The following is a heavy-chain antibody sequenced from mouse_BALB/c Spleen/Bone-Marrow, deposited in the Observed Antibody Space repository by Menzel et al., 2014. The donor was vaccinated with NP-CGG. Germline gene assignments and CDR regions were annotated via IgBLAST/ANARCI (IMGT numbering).Heavy chain of an antibody. J-gene: IGHJ4*01. CDR1: GFTFSDYY. CDR2: ISNGGGST. D-gene: IGHD3-3*01. Sequence: EVKLVESGGGLVQPGGSLKLSSAPSGFTFSDYYMYWVRQTPEKRLEWVAYISNGGGSTYYPDTVKGRFTISRDNAKNTLYLQMSRLKSEDTAMYYCARRGWFYAMDYWGQGTSVTVSS. V-gene: IGHV5-12*01. CDR3: ARRGWFYAMDY.